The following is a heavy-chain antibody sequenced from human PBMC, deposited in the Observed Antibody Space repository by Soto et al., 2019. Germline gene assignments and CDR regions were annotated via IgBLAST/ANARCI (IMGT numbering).Heavy chain of an antibody. V-gene: IGHV4-31*03. CDR3: ARDLSPTYYASGVSLGAFDI. D-gene: IGHD3-10*01. CDR1: GGSISSDGYY. Sequence: QVQLQESGPGLVKPSQTLSLTCTVSGGSISSDGYYCTWIRQHPGKGLEWIGYIYYSGSTYYNPSLKSRVSISVATSKNQFSLKLSSVTAADTAVYYCARDLSPTYYASGVSLGAFDIWGQGTLVTVSS. CDR2: IYYSGST. J-gene: IGHJ3*02.